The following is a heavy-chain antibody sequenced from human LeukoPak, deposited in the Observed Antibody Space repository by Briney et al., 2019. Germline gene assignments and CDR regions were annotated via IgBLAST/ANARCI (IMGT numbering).Heavy chain of an antibody. CDR2: ISSSGSTI. CDR1: GFTFSSYE. CDR3: AREFVGYSSGWYGSQPDYYYYYMDV. D-gene: IGHD6-19*01. Sequence: GGSLRLSCAASGFTFSSYEMNWVRQAPGKGLEWVSYISSSGSTIYYADSVKGRFTISRDNAKNSLYLQMNSLRAEDTAVYYCAREFVGYSSGWYGSQPDYYYYYMDVWGKGTTVTISS. V-gene: IGHV3-48*03. J-gene: IGHJ6*03.